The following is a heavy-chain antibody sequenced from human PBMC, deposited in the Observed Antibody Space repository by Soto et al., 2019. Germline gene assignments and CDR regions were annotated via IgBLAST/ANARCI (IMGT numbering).Heavy chain of an antibody. D-gene: IGHD2-21*01. Sequence: EVQLVESGGGLVQPGGSLIVSCAASGFTFSSYWMHWVRQAPGKGLVWVSRINNDGSSTSYAESVKGRFTISRDNAKSTLYLEMSSLRAGDTAVYYCARDPLIGDTDYGLDVWDQGTTVTVS. V-gene: IGHV3-74*01. J-gene: IGHJ6*02. CDR3: ARDPLIGDTDYGLDV. CDR2: INNDGSST. CDR1: GFTFSSYW.